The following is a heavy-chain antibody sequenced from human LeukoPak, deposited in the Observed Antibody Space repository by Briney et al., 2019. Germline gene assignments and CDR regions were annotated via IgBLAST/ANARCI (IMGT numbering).Heavy chain of an antibody. CDR1: GGSISTYY. CDR2: ISGSAGST. D-gene: IGHD2-2*01. CDR3: AKDIVVVPAARDALDI. V-gene: IGHV3-23*01. J-gene: IGHJ3*02. Sequence: ETLSLTCTVSGGSISTYYWNWVRQAPGKGLEWVSPISGSAGSTYYTDSVKGRFTISRDISKNTLYLQMNSLRVEDTAVYYCAKDIVVVPAARDALDIWGQGTMVTVSS.